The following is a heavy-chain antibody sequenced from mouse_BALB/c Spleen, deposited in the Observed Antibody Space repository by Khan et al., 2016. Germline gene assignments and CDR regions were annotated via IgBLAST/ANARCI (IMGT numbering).Heavy chain of an antibody. Sequence: EVKLLESGGGLVQPGGSLKLSCAASGFNFSRYWMSWVRQAPGKGLEWIGEINPDSSTINYTPSLKDTFIISRANDKNTLDLQMSKVRSEDTALYYCARQGDYGYDVYWGQDTTLTVSS. CDR1: GFNFSRYW. V-gene: IGHV4-1*02. J-gene: IGHJ2*01. D-gene: IGHD2-2*01. CDR3: ARQGDYGYDVY. CDR2: INPDSSTI.